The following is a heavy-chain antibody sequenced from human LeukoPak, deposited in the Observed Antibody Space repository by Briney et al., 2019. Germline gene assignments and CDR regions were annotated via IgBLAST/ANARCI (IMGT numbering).Heavy chain of an antibody. CDR1: GGSISGYY. Sequence: PSGTLTLTCTVSGGSISGYYWSWIRQPPGKGLEWIGFISYSGGTNYNPSLKSRVTISVDTSKNQFSLKLSSVTAADTAVYYCARGGEYYYDSSGYHHYFDYWGQGTLVTVSS. CDR3: ARGGEYYYDSSGYHHYFDY. V-gene: IGHV4-59*01. CDR2: ISYSGGT. J-gene: IGHJ4*02. D-gene: IGHD3-22*01.